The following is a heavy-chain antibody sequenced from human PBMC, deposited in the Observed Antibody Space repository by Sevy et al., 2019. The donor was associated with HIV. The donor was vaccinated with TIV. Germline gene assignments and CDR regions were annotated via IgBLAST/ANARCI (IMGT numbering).Heavy chain of an antibody. J-gene: IGHJ3*02. Sequence: ASVKVSCKASGYTFAGYYTNWVRQAPGQGLEWMGWINPNNGFTNYAQKFQGRVTMTRDTSISTVYMELSSLRSDDTAVYYCARDRIGGAPFNAFDIWGQGTMVTVSS. CDR1: GYTFAGYY. D-gene: IGHD1-26*01. CDR3: ARDRIGGAPFNAFDI. CDR2: INPNNGFT. V-gene: IGHV1-2*02.